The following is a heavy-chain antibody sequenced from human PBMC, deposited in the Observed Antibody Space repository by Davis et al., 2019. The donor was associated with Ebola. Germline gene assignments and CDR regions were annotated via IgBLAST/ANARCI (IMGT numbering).Heavy chain of an antibody. CDR1: GYTFISYG. J-gene: IGHJ5*02. V-gene: IGHV1-18*01. CDR3: ARDSRYSSTWFDP. CDR2: ISPYNGNT. Sequence: ASVKVSCKASGYTFISYGITWVRQAPGQGLEWMGWISPYNGNTDSAQKFQVRVTITRGTSASTAYMELSSLRSEDTAVYYCARDSRYSSTWFDPWGQGTLVTVSS. D-gene: IGHD6-13*01.